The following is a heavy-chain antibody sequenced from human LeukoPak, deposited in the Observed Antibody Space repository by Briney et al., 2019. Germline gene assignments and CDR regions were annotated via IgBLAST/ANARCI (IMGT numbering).Heavy chain of an antibody. D-gene: IGHD5-18*01. J-gene: IGHJ4*02. CDR3: ARGDTSMVD. V-gene: IGHV6-1*01. CDR2: TYYKSKWYN. CDR1: GDRVYSNSVA. Sequence: SQTLSLTCAISGDRVYSNSVAWHWIRQSPSRGVEWLGRTYYKSKWYNNYAVSVKSRITINPDTSKNQFSLQLNSVTPEDTAVYYCARGDTSMVDWGQGTLVTVSS.